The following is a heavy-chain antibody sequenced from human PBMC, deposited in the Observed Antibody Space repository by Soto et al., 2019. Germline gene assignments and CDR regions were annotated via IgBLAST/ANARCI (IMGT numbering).Heavy chain of an antibody. Sequence: GGSLRLSCAASGFTFSDAWMSWVRQAPGKGLDWVGRIKSKSDGGTTEYAAPVRGRFTISRDDSKNTLYLQMNSLKTEDTAVYYCTTDLWRIAVVVGSTGYFNPWGQGTRVTVSS. V-gene: IGHV3-15*01. J-gene: IGHJ5*02. CDR2: IKSKSDGGTT. CDR1: GFTFSDAW. CDR3: TTDLWRIAVVVGSTGYFNP. D-gene: IGHD2-15*01.